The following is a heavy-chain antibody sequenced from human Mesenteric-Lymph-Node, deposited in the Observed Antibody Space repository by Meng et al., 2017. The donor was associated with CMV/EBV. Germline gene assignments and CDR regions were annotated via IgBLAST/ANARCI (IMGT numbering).Heavy chain of an antibody. J-gene: IGHJ4*02. CDR3: ARAETPAMTTFDY. CDR2: IHSSGNT. CDR1: GGSSSSTGYY. Sequence: LSGGSSSSTGYYWNWIRQHPEKGLDWIGYIHSSGNTHYMSSLKSRVVISVGLSKNQFSLKMSSVTAADTAIYYCARAETPAMTTFDYWGQGTLVTVSS. V-gene: IGHV4-31*02. D-gene: IGHD4-17*01.